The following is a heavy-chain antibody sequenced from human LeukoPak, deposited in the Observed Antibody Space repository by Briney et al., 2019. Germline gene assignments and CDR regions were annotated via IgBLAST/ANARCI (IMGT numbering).Heavy chain of an antibody. Sequence: ASVKVSCKASGYTFTSYGISWVRQAPGQGLEWMGWISTYNGNTNYAQKLEGRVTMTTDTSTSTAYMELRSLRSDDTDVYYCARDSSPRLLWFGESLHYYFDYWGQGTLVTVSS. D-gene: IGHD3-10*01. V-gene: IGHV1-18*01. CDR2: ISTYNGNT. J-gene: IGHJ4*02. CDR1: GYTFTSYG. CDR3: ARDSSPRLLWFGESLHYYFDY.